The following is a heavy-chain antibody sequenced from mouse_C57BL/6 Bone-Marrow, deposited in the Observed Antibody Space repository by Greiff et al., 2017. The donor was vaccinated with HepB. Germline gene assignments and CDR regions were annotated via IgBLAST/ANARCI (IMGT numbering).Heavy chain of an antibody. D-gene: IGHD4-1*01. CDR3: ARDLTGTRDY. CDR2: ISDGGSYT. Sequence: EVKLMESGGGLVKPGGSLKLSCAASGFTFSSYAMSWVRQTPEKRLEWVATISDGGSYTYYPDNVKGRFTISRDNAKNNLYLQMSHQKSEDTAMYYCARDLTGTRDYWGQGTTLTVSS. J-gene: IGHJ2*01. V-gene: IGHV5-4*01. CDR1: GFTFSSYA.